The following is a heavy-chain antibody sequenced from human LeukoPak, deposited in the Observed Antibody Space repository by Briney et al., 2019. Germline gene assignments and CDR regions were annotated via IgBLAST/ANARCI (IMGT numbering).Heavy chain of an antibody. J-gene: IGHJ4*02. CDR3: ARGSCTGTACYFFDS. CDR1: GGSFSGYY. Sequence: SETLSLTCAVYGGSFSGYYWSWIRQPPGKGLEWIGEINHSGSTNYNPSLKSRVTISVDTSKNQFSLKLSSVTAADTAVYYCARGSCTGTACYFFDSWGQGTLVTVSS. CDR2: INHSGST. V-gene: IGHV4-34*01. D-gene: IGHD2-8*02.